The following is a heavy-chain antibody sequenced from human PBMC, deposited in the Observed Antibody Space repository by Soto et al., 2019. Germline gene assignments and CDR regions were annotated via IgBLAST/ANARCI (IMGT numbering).Heavy chain of an antibody. CDR3: ARDSGGYSSNWFDP. J-gene: IGHJ5*02. CDR2: ISSSSSYI. D-gene: IGHD3-22*01. CDR1: GFTFSSYS. Sequence: LRLSCAASGFTFSSYSMNWVRQAPGKGLEWVSSISSSSSYIYYADSVKGRFTISRDNAKNSLYLQMNSLRAEDTAVYYCARDSGGYSSNWFDPWGQGTLVTVSS. V-gene: IGHV3-21*01.